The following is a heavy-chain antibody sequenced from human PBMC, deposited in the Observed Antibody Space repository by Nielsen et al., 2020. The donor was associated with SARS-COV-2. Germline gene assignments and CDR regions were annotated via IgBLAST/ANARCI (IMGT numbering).Heavy chain of an antibody. Sequence: SETLSLTCTVSGGSISSYYWSWIWQPPGKGLEWIGYIYYSGSTNYNPSLKSRVTISVDTSKNQFSLKLSSVTAADTAVYYCAREALKELLWFGESSSYYGMDVWGQGTTVTVSS. CDR3: AREALKELLWFGESSSYYGMDV. CDR2: IYYSGST. V-gene: IGHV4-59*01. D-gene: IGHD3-10*01. CDR1: GGSISSYY. J-gene: IGHJ6*02.